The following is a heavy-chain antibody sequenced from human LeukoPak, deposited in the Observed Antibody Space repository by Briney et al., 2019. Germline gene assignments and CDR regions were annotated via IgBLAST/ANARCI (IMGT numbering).Heavy chain of an antibody. CDR3: AKDQPYDY. CDR1: GFTFSNYA. J-gene: IGHJ4*02. D-gene: IGHD2-2*01. CDR2: ISYDGTNK. Sequence: GGSLRLSCAASGFTFSNYAMHWVRQAPGKGLEWVTLISYDGTNKYYADSVKGRFTISRDNSKNRLYLQMNSLRAEDTAVYYCAKDQPYDYWGQGTLVTVSS. V-gene: IGHV3-30*18.